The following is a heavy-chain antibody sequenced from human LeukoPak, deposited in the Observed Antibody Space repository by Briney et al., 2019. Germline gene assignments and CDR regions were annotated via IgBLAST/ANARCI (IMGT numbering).Heavy chain of an antibody. CDR2: INPSGGTT. V-gene: IGHV1-46*01. CDR1: GYTFTNYY. CDR3: ARTVAGTWGPLDY. Sequence: ASVKVSCKASGYTFTNYYIHWVRQAPGQGLEWMGIINPSGGTTSYAQKFQGRVTMTRDTSISTAYMELSRLRSDDTAVYYCARTVAGTWGPLDYWGQGTLVTVSS. J-gene: IGHJ4*02. D-gene: IGHD6-19*01.